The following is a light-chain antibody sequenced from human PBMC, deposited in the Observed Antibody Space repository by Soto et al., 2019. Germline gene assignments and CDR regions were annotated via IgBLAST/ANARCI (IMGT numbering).Light chain of an antibody. J-gene: IGKJ1*01. CDR3: QQYGSSPRT. CDR2: GAS. Sequence: DIVLTQSPGTLSLSPGERATLSCRASQSVSSSYLAWYQQKPGQAPRLLIYGASSRATGIPDRFSGSGSGTDFTLTIRRLEPEDFAVYYCQQYGSSPRTFGQGTKVDI. CDR1: QSVSSSY. V-gene: IGKV3-20*01.